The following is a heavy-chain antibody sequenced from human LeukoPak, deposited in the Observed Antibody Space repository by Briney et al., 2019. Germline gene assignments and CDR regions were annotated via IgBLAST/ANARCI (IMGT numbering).Heavy chain of an antibody. CDR1: GFTFSSYG. CDR3: ARGLRDILRAYYYYGMDV. D-gene: IGHD3-9*01. Sequence: GGSLRLSCAASGFTFSSYGMHWVRQAPGKGPEWVAVIWYDGTNKYYADSVKGRFTISRDNSKNTLYLQMNSLRAEDTAVYHCARGLRDILRAYYYYGMDVWGQGTTVTVSS. J-gene: IGHJ6*02. CDR2: IWYDGTNK. V-gene: IGHV3-33*01.